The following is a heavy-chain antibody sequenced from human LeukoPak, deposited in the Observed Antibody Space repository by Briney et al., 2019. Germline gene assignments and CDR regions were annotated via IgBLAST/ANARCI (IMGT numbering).Heavy chain of an antibody. CDR2: IWYDGSNK. Sequence: GGSLRLSCAASGFTFSSYGMHWVRQAPGKGLEWVAVIWYDGSNKYYADSVKGRFTNSRDNSKNTLYLQMNSLRAEDTAVYYCARDKVPMYYYDSSGSIDYWGQGTLVTVSS. CDR3: ARDKVPMYYYDSSGSIDY. V-gene: IGHV3-33*01. J-gene: IGHJ4*02. D-gene: IGHD3-22*01. CDR1: GFTFSSYG.